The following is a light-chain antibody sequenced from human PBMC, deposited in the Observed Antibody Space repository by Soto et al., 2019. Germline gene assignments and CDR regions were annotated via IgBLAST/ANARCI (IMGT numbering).Light chain of an antibody. J-gene: IGLJ2*01. CDR2: EVT. V-gene: IGLV2-14*01. CDR3: SSYKSDNVLAI. Sequence: QSALAQPASVSASPGQSITISCTGTSSDVGDYNYVSWYQQHPGKAPKLIIYEVTNRPSGVSNRFSGSKSGNTASLTISGVQAEDEADYYCSSYKSDNVLAIFGGGTKLT. CDR1: SSDVGDYNY.